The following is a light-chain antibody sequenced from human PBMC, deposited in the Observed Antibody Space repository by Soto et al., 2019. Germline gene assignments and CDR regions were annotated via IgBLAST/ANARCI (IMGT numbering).Light chain of an antibody. CDR2: DAS. Sequence: DIQMTQSPSTLSASVGDRVTITCRASQSISSWLAWYQQKPGKAPKLLIYDASSLESGVSSRFSGSGSGTEFTLTISSLQPDDFATYYCQQYNSYRTFGQGTKVESK. J-gene: IGKJ1*01. CDR1: QSISSW. CDR3: QQYNSYRT. V-gene: IGKV1-5*01.